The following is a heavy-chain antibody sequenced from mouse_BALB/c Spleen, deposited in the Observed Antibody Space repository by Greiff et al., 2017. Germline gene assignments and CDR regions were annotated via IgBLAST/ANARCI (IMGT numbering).Heavy chain of an antibody. CDR2: IRNKANGYTT. V-gene: IGHV7-3*02. CDR3: ARDRGHTY. Sequence: EVQLVESGGGLVQPGGSLRLSCATSGFTFTDYYMSWVRQPPGKALEWLGFIRNKANGYTTEYSASVKGRFTISRDNSQSILYLQMNTLRAEDSATYYCARDRGHTYWGQGTLVTVSA. D-gene: IGHD6-1*01. CDR1: GFTFTDYY. J-gene: IGHJ3*01.